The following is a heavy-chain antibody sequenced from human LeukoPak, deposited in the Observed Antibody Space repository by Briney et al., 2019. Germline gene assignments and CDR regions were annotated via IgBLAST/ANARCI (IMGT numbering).Heavy chain of an antibody. Sequence: LRLSCAASGFTFSSYSMNWVRQHPGKGLEWIGYIYYSGSTYYNPSLKSRVTISVDTSKNQFSLKLSSVTAADTAVYYCARGYDSSGYYYPSPLQHWGQGTLVTVSS. CDR2: IYYSGST. V-gene: IGHV4-31*02. J-gene: IGHJ1*01. CDR1: GFTFSSYS. D-gene: IGHD3-22*01. CDR3: ARGYDSSGYYYPSPLQH.